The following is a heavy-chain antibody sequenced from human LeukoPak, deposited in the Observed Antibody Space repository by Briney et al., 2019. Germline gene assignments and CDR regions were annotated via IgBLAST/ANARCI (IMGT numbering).Heavy chain of an antibody. Sequence: GGSLRLSCAASGFTFSSYAMSWVRQAPGQGRGWVSARTGSGGSTYYADPVKGRFTISRDNSTKTLYLQMNSPRAEDTAVYYCASPIATRQGYYYYGMDVWGQGTTVTVSS. D-gene: IGHD6-6*01. CDR2: RTGSGGST. CDR1: GFTFSSYA. J-gene: IGHJ6*02. CDR3: ASPIATRQGYYYYGMDV. V-gene: IGHV3-23*01.